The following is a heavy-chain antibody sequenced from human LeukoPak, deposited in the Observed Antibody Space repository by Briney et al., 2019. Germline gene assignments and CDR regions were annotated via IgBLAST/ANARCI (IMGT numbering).Heavy chain of an antibody. CDR2: IKQDTSER. Sequence: GGSLRLSCAASGFTFSSYWMTWVRQAPGKGLEWVANIKQDTSERYYVDSVKGRFTISRDNAKNSLYLQMNSLRAEDTAVYYCATPTAGTWHFDYWGQGTLVTVSS. D-gene: IGHD1-1*01. CDR3: ATPTAGTWHFDY. V-gene: IGHV3-7*01. CDR1: GFTFSSYW. J-gene: IGHJ4*02.